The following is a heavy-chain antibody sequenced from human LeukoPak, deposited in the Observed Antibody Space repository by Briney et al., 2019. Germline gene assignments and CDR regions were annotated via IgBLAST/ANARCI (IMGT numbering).Heavy chain of an antibody. Sequence: SETLSLTCAVYGGSFSGYYWSWIRQPPGKVLEWIGYIYYSGSTNYNPSLKSRVTISVDTSKNQFSLKLSSVTAADTAVYYCARGNYYGSGNLDAFDIWGQGTMVTVSS. D-gene: IGHD3-10*01. CDR3: ARGNYYGSGNLDAFDI. J-gene: IGHJ3*02. V-gene: IGHV4-59*01. CDR2: IYYSGST. CDR1: GGSFSGYY.